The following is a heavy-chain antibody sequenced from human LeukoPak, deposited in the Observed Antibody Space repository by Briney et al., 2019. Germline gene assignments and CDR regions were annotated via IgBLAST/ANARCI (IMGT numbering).Heavy chain of an antibody. CDR1: GGSLSSYY. CDR2: IYYSGST. V-gene: IGHV4-59*08. J-gene: IGHJ6*02. CDR3: ARQRLSTMVRGVTTSYYYYGMDV. Sequence: PSETLSLTCTVSGGSLSSYYWSWLRQPPGKGLEWIGYIYYSGSTNYNPSLKSRVTISVDTSKNQFSLKLSSVTAADTAVYYCARQRLSTMVRGVTTSYYYYGMDVWGQGTTVTVSS. D-gene: IGHD3-10*01.